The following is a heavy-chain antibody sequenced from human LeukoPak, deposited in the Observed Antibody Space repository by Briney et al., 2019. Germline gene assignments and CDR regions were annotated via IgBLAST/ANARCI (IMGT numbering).Heavy chain of an antibody. CDR3: ARLKFYDSTGYSPGYYMDV. CDR1: GGSIISNY. D-gene: IGHD3-22*01. Sequence: SETLSLTCTVSGGSIISNYWSWIRQSAGTGLEWIGRIYGSGITDYNPSLESRVTMSLDTSRKQFSLRLTSVTAADTAVYYCARLKFYDSTGYSPGYYMDVWGKGTTVSVFS. CDR2: IYGSGIT. J-gene: IGHJ6*03. V-gene: IGHV4-4*07.